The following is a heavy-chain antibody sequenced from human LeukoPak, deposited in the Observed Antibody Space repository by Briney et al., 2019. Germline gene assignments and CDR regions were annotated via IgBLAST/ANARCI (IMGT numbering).Heavy chain of an antibody. V-gene: IGHV3-48*03. CDR1: GFTFRSYE. Sequence: PGGSLRLSCAASGFTFRSYEMNWVRQAPGKGLEWVSYISSSGSTIYYADSVKGRFTISRDNAKNSLYLQMNSLRAEDTAVYYCAKWRGRIAVAGRNYFDYWGQGTLVTVSS. CDR2: ISSSGSTI. CDR3: AKWRGRIAVAGRNYFDY. D-gene: IGHD6-19*01. J-gene: IGHJ4*02.